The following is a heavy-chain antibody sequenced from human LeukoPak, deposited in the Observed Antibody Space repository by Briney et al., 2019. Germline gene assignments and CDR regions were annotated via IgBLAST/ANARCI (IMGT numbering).Heavy chain of an antibody. CDR1: GYSFTSYW. J-gene: IGHJ6*02. V-gene: IGHV5-51*01. D-gene: IGHD3-10*01. CDR3: ARQVYGSPLHYGMDV. Sequence: NHGESLKISCKGSGYSFTSYWIGWVRQMPGKGLEWMGIIYPGDSDTRYSPSFQGQVTISADKSISTAYLQWSSLKASDTAMYYCARQVYGSPLHYGMDVWGQGTTVTVSS. CDR2: IYPGDSDT.